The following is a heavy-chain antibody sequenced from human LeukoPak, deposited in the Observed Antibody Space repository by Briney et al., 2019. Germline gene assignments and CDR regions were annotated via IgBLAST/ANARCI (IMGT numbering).Heavy chain of an antibody. D-gene: IGHD1-26*01. V-gene: IGHV3-74*01. CDR3: VRDFVGPDDL. J-gene: IGHJ5*02. Sequence: GSLRLSCGDSGFTLSKYWMHWVRQVPGKGLTWVSRINRDGSRIDHAGSVKGRFTISRDNAKNTLYLQMNSLRPEGTAVYYCVRDFVGPDDLWGQGTLVTVSS. CDR1: GFTLSKYW. CDR2: INRDGSRI.